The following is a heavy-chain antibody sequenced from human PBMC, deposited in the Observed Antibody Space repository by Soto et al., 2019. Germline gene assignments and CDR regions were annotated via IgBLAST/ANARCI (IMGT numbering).Heavy chain of an antibody. J-gene: IGHJ4*02. CDR3: ARDLSSWIDRNSGYDWYYFDY. Sequence: GGSLRLSCAASGFTFSSYSMNWVRQAPGKGLEWVSSISSSSSYIYYADSVKGRFTISRDNAKNSLYLQMNSLRAEDTAVYYCARDLSSWIDRNSGYDWYYFDYWGQGTLVTVSS. D-gene: IGHD5-12*01. CDR1: GFTFSSYS. CDR2: ISSSSSYI. V-gene: IGHV3-21*01.